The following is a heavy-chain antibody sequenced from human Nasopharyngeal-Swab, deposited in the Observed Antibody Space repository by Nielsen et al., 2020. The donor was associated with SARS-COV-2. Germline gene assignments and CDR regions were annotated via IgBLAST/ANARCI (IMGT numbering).Heavy chain of an antibody. V-gene: IGHV1-18*01. CDR3: ARNSRYYYDSSGYYYAPYYYYMDV. D-gene: IGHD3-22*01. CDR2: ISAYNGNT. Sequence: WVRQAPGQGLEWMGWISAYNGNTNYAQKLQGRVTMTTDTSTSTAYMELSSLRSEDTAVYYCARNSRYYYDSSGYYYAPYYYYMDVWGKGTTVTVSS. J-gene: IGHJ6*03.